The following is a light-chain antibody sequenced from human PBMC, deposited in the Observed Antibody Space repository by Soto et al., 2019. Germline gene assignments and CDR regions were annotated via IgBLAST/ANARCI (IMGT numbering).Light chain of an antibody. CDR1: QSVTGNY. CDR3: QQYGSSGT. CDR2: GAS. J-gene: IGKJ1*01. V-gene: IGKV3-20*01. Sequence: IVLTQSPDTLSLSPGQRATLSCRARQSVTGNYLAWYQQKPGQAPRLLIYGASSRATGIPDRFSGSGSGTDFTLTISRLEPEDFAVYYCQQYGSSGTFGQGTKV.